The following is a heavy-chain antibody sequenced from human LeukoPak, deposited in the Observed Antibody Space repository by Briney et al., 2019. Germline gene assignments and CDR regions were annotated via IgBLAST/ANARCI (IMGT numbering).Heavy chain of an antibody. CDR3: AKAPGFCSTTSCPGDY. J-gene: IGHJ4*02. D-gene: IGHD2-2*01. CDR1: GFTFDDYA. CDR2: ISGYGGST. Sequence: PGRYLRPSCVVSGFTFDDYAMHWVRQAPGKGLEWVSLISGYGGSTYYADSVKGRFTISRDNSKNSLYLQMNSLRTEDTALYYCAKAPGFCSTTSCPGDYWGRGTLVTVSS. V-gene: IGHV3-43*02.